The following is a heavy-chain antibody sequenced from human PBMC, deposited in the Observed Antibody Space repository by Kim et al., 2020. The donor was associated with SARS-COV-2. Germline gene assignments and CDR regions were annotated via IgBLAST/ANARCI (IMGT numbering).Heavy chain of an antibody. V-gene: IGHV3-23*01. CDR3: VKEKTPVTTNPYYFDS. CDR2: ISSSGGFT. J-gene: IGHJ4*02. D-gene: IGHD4-17*01. Sequence: GGSLRLSCAASGFTFSSYGMNWVRQAPGKGLEWVSSISSSGGFTYYADSVKGRFTVSRDNSKNTLYLQMNSLRAEDTAVYYCVKEKTPVTTNPYYFDSWGQGTLVTVSS. CDR1: GFTFSSYG.